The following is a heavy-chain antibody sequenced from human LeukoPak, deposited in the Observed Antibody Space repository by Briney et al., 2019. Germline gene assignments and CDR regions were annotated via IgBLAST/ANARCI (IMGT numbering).Heavy chain of an antibody. V-gene: IGHV1-69*04. CDR3: ARDDPHGGNMYRPPSDYYYYGMDV. CDR2: IIPILGIA. D-gene: IGHD4-23*01. CDR1: GGTLSSYA. J-gene: IGHJ6*02. Sequence: ASVKVSCKASGGTLSSYAISWVRQAPGQGLEWMGRIIPILGIANYAQKFQGRVTITADKSMSTAYMELSSLRSEDTAVYYCARDDPHGGNMYRPPSDYYYYGMDVWGQGTTVTVSS.